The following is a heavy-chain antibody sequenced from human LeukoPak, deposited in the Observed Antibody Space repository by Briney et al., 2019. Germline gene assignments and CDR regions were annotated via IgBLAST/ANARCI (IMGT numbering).Heavy chain of an antibody. D-gene: IGHD2-2*01. V-gene: IGHV4-59*01. Sequence: SETLSLTCTVSGASICGYWWSWIRQPPGTGVEWIGYIHFSGNTDTKSSLKSRVTISADTSKNQFSLKLNSVSAVDTAVHYCARAYVPGGIIDYWGQGTLVTVSS. CDR3: ARAYVPGGIIDY. CDR1: GASICGYW. J-gene: IGHJ4*02. CDR2: IHFSGNT.